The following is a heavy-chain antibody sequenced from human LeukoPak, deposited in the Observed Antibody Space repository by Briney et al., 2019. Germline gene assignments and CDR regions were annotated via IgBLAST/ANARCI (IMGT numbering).Heavy chain of an antibody. CDR1: GFTFSDHY. J-gene: IGHJ3*01. CDR3: ARERWRSGSYHDAFDV. D-gene: IGHD1-26*01. CDR2: IRDKANSYTP. V-gene: IGHV3-72*01. Sequence: GGSLTLSCAASGFTFSDHYMQWVRRAPGKGLEWVGRIRDKANSYTPEYAASVKGRFTISRDDSKSSTYLQMNSLKTEDTAVYYCARERWRSGSYHDAFDVWGQGTMVTVSS.